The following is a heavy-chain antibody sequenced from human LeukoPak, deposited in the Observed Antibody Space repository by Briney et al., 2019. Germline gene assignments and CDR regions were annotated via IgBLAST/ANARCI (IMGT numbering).Heavy chain of an antibody. J-gene: IGHJ6*03. CDR1: GGTFSSYA. CDR2: IIPIFGTA. Sequence: SVKASCKASGGTFSSYAISWVRQAPGQGLEWMGGIIPIFGTANYAQKFQGRVTITADESTSTAYMELSSLRSEDTAVYYCARGDIVVVPAARYYYYMDVWGKGTTVTVSS. D-gene: IGHD2-2*01. V-gene: IGHV1-69*01. CDR3: ARGDIVVVPAARYYYYMDV.